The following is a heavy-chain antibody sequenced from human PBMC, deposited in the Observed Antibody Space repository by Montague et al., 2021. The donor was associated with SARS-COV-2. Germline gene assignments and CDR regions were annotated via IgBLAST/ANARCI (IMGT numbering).Heavy chain of an antibody. D-gene: IGHD3-9*01. J-gene: IGHJ6*02. Sequence: PALVKPTKTLTLTCTFSGFSLSTSGMCVSWIRQPPGKALEWLALIDWXDDKYYSTSLKTRLAISKDTSKNQVVLTMTNMDPVDTATYYCARIDILTGYYAYGMDVWGQGTTVTVSS. CDR2: IDWXDDK. CDR1: GFSLSTSGMC. CDR3: ARIDILTGYYAYGMDV. V-gene: IGHV2-70*01.